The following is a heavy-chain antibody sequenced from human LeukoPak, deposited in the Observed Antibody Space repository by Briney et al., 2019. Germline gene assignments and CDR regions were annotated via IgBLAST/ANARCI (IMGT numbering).Heavy chain of an antibody. V-gene: IGHV3-30-3*01. Sequence: GGSLRLSCAASGFTFSSYAMHWVRQAPGKGLEWVAVISYDGSNKYYADSVKGRFTISRDNSKSTLYLQMNSLRAEVTAVYYCAREGVYCSSTSCYYFDYWGQGTLVTVSS. D-gene: IGHD2-2*01. J-gene: IGHJ4*02. CDR1: GFTFSSYA. CDR2: ISYDGSNK. CDR3: AREGVYCSSTSCYYFDY.